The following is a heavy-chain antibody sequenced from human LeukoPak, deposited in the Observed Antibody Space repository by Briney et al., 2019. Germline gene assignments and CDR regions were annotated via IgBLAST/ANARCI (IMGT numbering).Heavy chain of an antibody. Sequence: SETLSLTCTVSGGFISSGAYYWSWIRQHPGKGLEWIGYIYYSGSTYYNPSLKSRVTISIDTSKNQFSLKLSSVTAADTAVYYCARLLQTGIAARHYYFDLWGQGTLVTVSS. D-gene: IGHD6-6*01. CDR3: ARLLQTGIAARHYYFDL. J-gene: IGHJ4*02. CDR2: IYYSGST. CDR1: GGFISSGAYY. V-gene: IGHV4-31*03.